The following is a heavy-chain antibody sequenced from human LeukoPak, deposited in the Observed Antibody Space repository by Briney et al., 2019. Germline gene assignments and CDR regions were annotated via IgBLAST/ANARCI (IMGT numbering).Heavy chain of an antibody. CDR1: GGSFSGYY. CDR3: AGRESDGSGSRTFDY. Sequence: SETLSLTCAVYGGSFSGYYWSRIRQPPGKGLEWIGEINHSGSTNYNPSLKSRVTISVDTSKNQFSLKLSSVTAADTAAYYCAGRESDGSGSRTFDYWGQGTLVTVSS. V-gene: IGHV4-34*01. CDR2: INHSGST. D-gene: IGHD3-10*01. J-gene: IGHJ4*02.